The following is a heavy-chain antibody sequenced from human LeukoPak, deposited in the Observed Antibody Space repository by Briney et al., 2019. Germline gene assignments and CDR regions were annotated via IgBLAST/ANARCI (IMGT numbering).Heavy chain of an antibody. CDR2: ILYDGSNK. V-gene: IGHV3-30-3*01. Sequence: QPGGSLRLSCVVSGFTFSSESMHWVRQAPGKGLEWVAVILYDGSNKYYADSVKGRFTISRDNSKNTLYLEMSSLRAEDTAAYYCARPTTASTIYEYYFDYWGQGTLVTVSS. CDR3: ARPTTASTIYEYYFDY. CDR1: GFTFSSES. J-gene: IGHJ4*02. D-gene: IGHD4-11*01.